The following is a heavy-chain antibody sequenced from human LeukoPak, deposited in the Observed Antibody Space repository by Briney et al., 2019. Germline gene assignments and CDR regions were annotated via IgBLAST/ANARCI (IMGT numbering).Heavy chain of an antibody. J-gene: IGHJ6*03. CDR3: ARDRRGGGDFPGGYYYYYMDV. CDR1: GYTFTSYG. V-gene: IGHV1-18*01. CDR2: ISAYNGNT. Sequence: ASVKVSCKASGYTFTSYGISWVRQAPGQGLEWMGWISAYNGNTNYAQKLQGRVTMTTDTSTSTAYMELRSLRSDDTAVYYCARDRRGGGDFPGGYYYYYMDVWGKGTTVTVSS. D-gene: IGHD2-21*01.